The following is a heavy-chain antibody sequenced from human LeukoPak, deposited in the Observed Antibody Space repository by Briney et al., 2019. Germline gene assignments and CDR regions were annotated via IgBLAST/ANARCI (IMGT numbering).Heavy chain of an antibody. D-gene: IGHD4-23*01. Sequence: SETLSLTCTVSGDSIISSGSYWGWIRQPPGQGLEWIGRLYYSGTTYYNPSLKSRVTISVDTSKNQFSLKLSSVTAADTAVYYCASLRADGGNYPRFDYWGQGALVTVSA. CDR2: LYYSGTT. CDR1: GDSIISSGSY. CDR3: ASLRADGGNYPRFDY. J-gene: IGHJ4*02. V-gene: IGHV4-39*07.